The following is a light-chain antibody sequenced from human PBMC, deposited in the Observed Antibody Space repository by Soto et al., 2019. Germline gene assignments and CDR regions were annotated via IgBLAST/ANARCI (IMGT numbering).Light chain of an antibody. CDR1: RSFASSY. V-gene: IGKV3-20*01. Sequence: EIVLTQSPVTLSLSPGERATLSCSASRSFASSYLGWYQQKPGQPPRLLIYAASTRATGVPDRFSGSGSATDFTLTISRLEPEDSAVYYCQHYDASPPYTFGQGTKVDI. J-gene: IGKJ2*01. CDR2: AAS. CDR3: QHYDASPPYT.